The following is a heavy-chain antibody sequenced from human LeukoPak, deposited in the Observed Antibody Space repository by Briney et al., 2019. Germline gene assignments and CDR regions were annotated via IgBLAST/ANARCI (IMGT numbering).Heavy chain of an antibody. V-gene: IGHV1-18*01. D-gene: IGHD6-19*01. CDR1: GYTFTSYG. CDR3: ARQAGYSTGWYGGYYFDH. J-gene: IGHJ4*02. Sequence: ASVKVSCKASGYTFTSYGISWVRQAPGQGPEWMGWIAVYNGDTKFLQKFQGRVTLTTDASTNTAYMELRSLTSDDTVVYYCARQAGYSTGWYGGYYFDHWGQGTPVTVSA. CDR2: IAVYNGDT.